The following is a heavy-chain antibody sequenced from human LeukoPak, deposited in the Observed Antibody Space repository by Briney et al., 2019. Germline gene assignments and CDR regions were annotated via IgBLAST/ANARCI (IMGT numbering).Heavy chain of an antibody. CDR2: IYYSGTT. D-gene: IGHD6-13*01. J-gene: IGHJ1*01. V-gene: IGHV4-59*08. CDR3: ARHGGYSSPYLH. CDR1: GGSISNCY. Sequence: PSETLSLTCTVSGGSISNCYWSWIRQPPGKGLECMGYIYYSGTTNYNPSLKSRVTISVDTSKNQFSLKLSSVTAADTAVYYCARHGGYSSPYLHWGQGTLVTVSS.